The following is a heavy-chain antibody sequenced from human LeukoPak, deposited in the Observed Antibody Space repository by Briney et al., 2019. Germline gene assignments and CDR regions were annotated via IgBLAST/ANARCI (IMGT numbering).Heavy chain of an antibody. J-gene: IGHJ5*02. D-gene: IGHD3-22*01. CDR3: ARRREDYYYDSSGYSFDP. V-gene: IGHV4-38-2*01. Sequence: SETLSLTCAVSGYPISSGYYWGWIRQPPGKGLEWIGSIYHSGSTYYNPSLKSRVTISVDTSKNQFSLKLSSVTAADTAVYYCARRREDYYYDSSGYSFDPWGQGTLVTVSS. CDR2: IYHSGST. CDR1: GYPISSGYY.